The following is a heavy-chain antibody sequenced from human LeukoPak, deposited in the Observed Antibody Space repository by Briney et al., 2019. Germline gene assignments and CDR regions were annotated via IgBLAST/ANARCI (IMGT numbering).Heavy chain of an antibody. J-gene: IGHJ2*01. CDR1: GGSISSYY. CDR2: IYYSGST. Sequence: SETLSLTCTVSGGSISSYYWSWIRQPPGKGLEWIGYIYYSGSTNYNPSLKSRVTISVDTSKNQFSLKLSSVTAADTAVYYCARDSRHKIAVAVNVDWYFDLWGRGTLVTVSS. V-gene: IGHV4-59*12. CDR3: ARDSRHKIAVAVNVDWYFDL. D-gene: IGHD6-19*01.